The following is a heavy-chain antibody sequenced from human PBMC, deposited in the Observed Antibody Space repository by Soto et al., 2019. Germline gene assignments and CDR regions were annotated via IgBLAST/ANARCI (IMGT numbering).Heavy chain of an antibody. Sequence: LRLSCVVSGFTFSSSAMNWVRQAPGKGLEWVSTISGSGVSKYYADSVKGRFTISRDNSNNMLYLQMNSLRVEDTAEYFCVKEWTPRRAFDSWGQGTQVTVSS. CDR2: ISGSGVSK. D-gene: IGHD5-12*01. CDR3: VKEWTPRRAFDS. J-gene: IGHJ4*02. CDR1: GFTFSSSA. V-gene: IGHV3-23*01.